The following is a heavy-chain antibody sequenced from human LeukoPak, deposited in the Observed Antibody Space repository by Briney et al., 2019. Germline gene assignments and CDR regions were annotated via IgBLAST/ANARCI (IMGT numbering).Heavy chain of an antibody. CDR1: GFTFSSYG. J-gene: IGHJ6*02. CDR2: ISYDGSNK. Sequence: PGRSLRLSCAASGFTFSSYGMHWVRQAPGKGLEWVAVISYDGSNKYYADSVKGRFTISRDNAKNTLYLQMNSLRAEDTAVYYCAKDGGPKNYYYGSGSYPYYYYGMDVWGQGTTVTVSS. D-gene: IGHD3-10*01. CDR3: AKDGGPKNYYYGSGSYPYYYYGMDV. V-gene: IGHV3-30*18.